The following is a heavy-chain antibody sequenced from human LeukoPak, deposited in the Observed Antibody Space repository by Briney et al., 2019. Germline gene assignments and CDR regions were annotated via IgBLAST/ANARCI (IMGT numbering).Heavy chain of an antibody. V-gene: IGHV4-59*01. CDR3: ARARYSSSWIDY. J-gene: IGHJ4*02. CDR1: GGSISSYY. CDR2: IYYSGST. D-gene: IGHD6-13*01. Sequence: SETLSLTCTVSGGSISSYYWSWIRQPPGKGLEWIGYIYYSGSTNYNPSLKSRVTISVDTSKNQFSLKLSSVTAADTAVYYCARARYSSSWIDYWGQGTLVTVSS.